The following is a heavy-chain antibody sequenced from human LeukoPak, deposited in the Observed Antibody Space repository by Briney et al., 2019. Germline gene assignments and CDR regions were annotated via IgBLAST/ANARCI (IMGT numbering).Heavy chain of an antibody. CDR1: GFTFSSYS. D-gene: IGHD5-12*01. Sequence: PGGSLRLSCAASGFTFSSYSMNWVRQAPGKGLEWVSSISSSSSYIYYADSVKGRFTISRDNAKNSLYLQMNSLRAEDTAVYYCATSPVGWLRFDDWGLGTLVSVSS. CDR3: ATSPVGWLRFDD. CDR2: ISSSSSYI. V-gene: IGHV3-21*01. J-gene: IGHJ4*02.